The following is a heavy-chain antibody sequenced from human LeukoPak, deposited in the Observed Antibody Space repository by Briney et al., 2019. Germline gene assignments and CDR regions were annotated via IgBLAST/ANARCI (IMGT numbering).Heavy chain of an antibody. CDR3: ATRNSRDDYNY. D-gene: IGHD5-24*01. CDR2: IYYTGST. V-gene: IGHV4-31*03. CDR1: GGSISSGDYY. Sequence: SQTLSLTCSVFGGSISSGDYYWSWIRQHPGKGLAWIGYIYYTGSTYYNPSLKSRPTISVDTSKNQFSLKLSSVTAADTAIYYCATRNSRDDYNYWGQGTLVTVSS. J-gene: IGHJ4*02.